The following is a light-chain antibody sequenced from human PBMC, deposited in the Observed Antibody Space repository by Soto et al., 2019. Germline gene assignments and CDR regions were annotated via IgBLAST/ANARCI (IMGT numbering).Light chain of an antibody. CDR3: QQYNSYPFD. Sequence: IQMTQSPSTLSASVGDRVTITCRASQSLSKWLAWYQQKPGKAPTLLIYDASSLQGGVSSRFTGSGSGTEFTLTISSLQPDDFATYCCQQYNSYPFDFGPGTKVDIK. V-gene: IGKV1-5*01. CDR1: QSLSKW. J-gene: IGKJ3*01. CDR2: DAS.